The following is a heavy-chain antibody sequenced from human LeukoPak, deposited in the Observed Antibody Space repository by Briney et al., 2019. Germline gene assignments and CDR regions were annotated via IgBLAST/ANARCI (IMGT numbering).Heavy chain of an antibody. CDR2: MNPNSGNT. CDR1: GYTFTSYD. CDR3: AMVRGLTDPLDY. Sequence: ASVKVSCKASGYTFTSYDINWVRQATGQGLEWMGWMNPNSGNTGYAQKFQGRVTITRNTSISTAYMELSSLRSEDTAVYYCAMVRGLTDPLDYWGQGTLVTVSS. D-gene: IGHD3-10*01. V-gene: IGHV1-8*03. J-gene: IGHJ4*02.